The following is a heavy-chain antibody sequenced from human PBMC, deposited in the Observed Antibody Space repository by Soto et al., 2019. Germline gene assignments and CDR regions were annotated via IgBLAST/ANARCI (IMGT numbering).Heavy chain of an antibody. D-gene: IGHD3-16*01. V-gene: IGHV3-33*01. CDR2: IWHDGGTK. Sequence: QVQLVESGGGVVQPGRSLRLSCAASGFTFSSYGMHWVRQAPGKGLGWVAFIWHDGGTKFYAESVKGRFTISRDNSKNTLYLQMTSLSAEDTAMYYCARNGDVNTGFGKDYWGQGTLVTVSS. J-gene: IGHJ4*02. CDR1: GFTFSSYG. CDR3: ARNGDVNTGFGKDY.